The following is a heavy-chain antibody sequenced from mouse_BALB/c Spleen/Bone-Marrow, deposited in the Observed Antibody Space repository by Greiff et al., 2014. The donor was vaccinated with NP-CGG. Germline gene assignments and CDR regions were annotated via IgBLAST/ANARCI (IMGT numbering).Heavy chain of an antibody. D-gene: IGHD3-1*01. CDR3: ARSGRDYAMDF. J-gene: IGHJ4*01. CDR1: GFPFGSFG. CDR2: ISTGSSTI. V-gene: IGHV5-17*02. Sequence: VQLKESGDGLGQPGGSRKLPCPASGFPFGSFGMNWVRQVPGRGLGGVAYISTGSSTIYYADTVKGRFTISRDNPKNTLFLQMTSLRSEDTAMYYCARSGRDYAMDFWGQGTSVTVSS.